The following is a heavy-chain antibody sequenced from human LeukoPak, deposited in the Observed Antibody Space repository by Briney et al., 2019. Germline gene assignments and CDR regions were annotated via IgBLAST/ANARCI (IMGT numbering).Heavy chain of an antibody. Sequence: ASVKVSCKVSGYTLTELSMHWVRQAPGKGLEWMGGFDPEDGETIYAQKFQGGVTMTEDTSTDTAYMELSSLRSEDTAVYYCATSPGFVVVPAATGALSYWGQGTLVTVSS. V-gene: IGHV1-24*01. CDR2: FDPEDGET. CDR3: ATSPGFVVVPAATGALSY. J-gene: IGHJ4*02. D-gene: IGHD2-2*01. CDR1: GYTLTELS.